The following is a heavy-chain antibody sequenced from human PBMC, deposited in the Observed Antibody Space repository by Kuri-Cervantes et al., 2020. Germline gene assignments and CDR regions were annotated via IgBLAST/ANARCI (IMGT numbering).Heavy chain of an antibody. V-gene: IGHV1-18*01. CDR3: ARDYRDGPDY. Sequence: ASVKVSCKASGYTFTSYGFNWVRQAPGQGLEWMGWISAYNGNTKYAQKFQGRVTMTTDTSTRTAYMEVRSLTSEGTAIYYCARDYRDGPDYWGQGTLVTVSS. D-gene: IGHD1-14*01. J-gene: IGHJ4*02. CDR2: ISAYNGNT. CDR1: GYTFTSYG.